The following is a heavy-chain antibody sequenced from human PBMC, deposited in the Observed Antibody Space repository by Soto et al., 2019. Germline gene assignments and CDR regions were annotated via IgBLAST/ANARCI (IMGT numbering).Heavy chain of an antibody. D-gene: IGHD6-19*01. V-gene: IGHV3-66*01. CDR1: GFTVSSNY. CDR2: IYSGGST. Sequence: GGSLRLSCAASGFTVSSNYMSWVRQAPGKGLEWVSVIYSGGSTYYADSVKGRFTISRDNSKNTLYLQMNSLRAEDTAVYYCARDSSGWYYFDYWGQGTLVTVSS. CDR3: ARDSSGWYYFDY. J-gene: IGHJ4*02.